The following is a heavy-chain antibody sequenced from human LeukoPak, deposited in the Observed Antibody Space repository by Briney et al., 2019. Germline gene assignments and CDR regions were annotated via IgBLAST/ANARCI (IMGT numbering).Heavy chain of an antibody. J-gene: IGHJ6*02. V-gene: IGHV3-74*01. D-gene: IGHD4-11*01. Sequence: GGSLRLSCAVSGSTFSSHWMHCVRQPPGKGLMWVSRINNDGSDTTYADSVKGRFTISRDNAKNTLFLQMNSLGVEDTAVYYCVRDTSVFRLDVWGQGTTVTVSS. CDR1: GSTFSSHW. CDR3: VRDTSVFRLDV. CDR2: INNDGSDT.